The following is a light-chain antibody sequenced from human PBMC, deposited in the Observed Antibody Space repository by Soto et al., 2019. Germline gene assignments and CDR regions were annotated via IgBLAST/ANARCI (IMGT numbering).Light chain of an antibody. J-gene: IGLJ2*01. CDR2: EVS. Sequence: QSPLTQPPSASGSPGQSVTISCTGTSSDVGGYNYVSWYQQHPGKAPKLMIYEVSKRPSGVPDRFSGSKSGNTASLTVSGLQAEDEADYYCSSYAGSNNFVVFGGGTKLTVL. CDR3: SSYAGSNNFVV. CDR1: SSDVGGYNY. V-gene: IGLV2-8*01.